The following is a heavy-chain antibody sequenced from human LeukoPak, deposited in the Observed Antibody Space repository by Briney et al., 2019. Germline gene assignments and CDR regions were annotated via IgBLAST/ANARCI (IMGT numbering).Heavy chain of an antibody. D-gene: IGHD2-15*01. CDR2: ISYDGSNK. Sequence: GGSLRLSCAASGFTFSSYGMHWVRQAPGKGLEWVAVISYDGSNKYYPDSVKGRFTISRDNSKNTLYLQMSSLRAEDTAVYYCAKDRGYCSGGSCYWGFYFDYWGQGTLVTVSS. CDR3: AKDRGYCSGGSCYWGFYFDY. J-gene: IGHJ4*02. CDR1: GFTFSSYG. V-gene: IGHV3-30*18.